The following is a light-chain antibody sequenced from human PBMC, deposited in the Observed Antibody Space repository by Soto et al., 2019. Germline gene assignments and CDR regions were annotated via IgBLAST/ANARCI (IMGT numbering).Light chain of an antibody. Sequence: EVVLTQSPVTLSLSPGERATLSCRASQSVGTFLAWYQQKPGQAPRLIIYDTSNRATGIPARFSGTGSGKDFALTISSVEPEDFAVYFCQHRTNWPRTFGQGTKLEIK. J-gene: IGKJ2*01. CDR2: DTS. V-gene: IGKV3-11*01. CDR1: QSVGTF. CDR3: QHRTNWPRT.